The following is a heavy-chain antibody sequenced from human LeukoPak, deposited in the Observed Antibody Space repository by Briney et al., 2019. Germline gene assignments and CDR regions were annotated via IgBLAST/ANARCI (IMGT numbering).Heavy chain of an antibody. CDR1: GFTFSGSA. D-gene: IGHD4-11*01. CDR2: VRSKTNSYAT. CDR3: TTRAPGSIYSYYFDY. V-gene: IGHV3-73*01. J-gene: IGHJ4*02. Sequence: GGSLRLSCAASGFTFSGSAMHWVRQASGKGLEWLGRVRSKTNSYATAYAASVQGRFTISRDDSKNTAYLQMNSLKTEDTAVYYCTTRAPGSIYSYYFDYWGQGTLVTVSS.